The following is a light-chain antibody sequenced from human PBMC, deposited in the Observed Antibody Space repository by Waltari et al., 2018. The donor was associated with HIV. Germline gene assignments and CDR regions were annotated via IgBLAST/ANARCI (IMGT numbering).Light chain of an antibody. Sequence: QSVLTQPPSASGTPGQRVTISCSGSSSNIGINFVSWYQHLPVPAPNVLIYKNTQRTSGVPDRFSVSKSATSASLAISGLRSEDEADYYCAAWDDSLSGWVFGGGTQLTVL. V-gene: IGLV1-47*01. J-gene: IGLJ3*02. CDR2: KNT. CDR3: AAWDDSLSGWV. CDR1: SSNIGINF.